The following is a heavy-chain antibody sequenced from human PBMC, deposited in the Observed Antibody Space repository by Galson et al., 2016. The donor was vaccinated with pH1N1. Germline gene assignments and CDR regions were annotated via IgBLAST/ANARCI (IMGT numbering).Heavy chain of an antibody. V-gene: IGHV1-69*05. CDR1: GYTFSSYA. CDR2: IIPIIGTT. J-gene: IGHJ5*02. Sequence: SVKVSCKASGYTFSSYAINWVRQARGQGLEWMGGIIPIIGTTKYAQKFQGRVTITTYEVTSTVYMELSSLRSEDTAVYFCARDAYRLDYDTSDYDPNWFGPWGQGTRVTVAS. CDR3: ARDAYRLDYDTSDYDPNWFGP. D-gene: IGHD3-22*01.